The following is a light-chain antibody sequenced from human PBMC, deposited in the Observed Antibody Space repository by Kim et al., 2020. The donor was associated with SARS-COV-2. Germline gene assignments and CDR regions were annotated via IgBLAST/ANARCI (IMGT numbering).Light chain of an antibody. Sequence: SASVGDRVTITCQASEDINNCLNWYQQKPGKAPKFLIYDVANLERGVSSRFSGSGSGTKFTFTISSLQPEDIATYYCQQCDEVPYTFGQGTKLEI. V-gene: IGKV1-33*01. CDR2: DVA. J-gene: IGKJ2*01. CDR1: EDINNC. CDR3: QQCDEVPYT.